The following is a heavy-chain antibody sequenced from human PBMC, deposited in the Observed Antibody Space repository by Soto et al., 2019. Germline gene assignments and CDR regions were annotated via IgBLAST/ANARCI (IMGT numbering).Heavy chain of an antibody. CDR2: IYDSENT. CDR3: VRQGFGALHGLVDV. Sequence: SVTLSLTWTVSCGSIINRGYCWSWIRQLPGKGLEWIGYIYDSENTSYNPSLKSRVTMSVDTSTNQFPLRLNSVTAADTAVYYGVRQGFGALHGLVDVWGQGTTVTVSS. CDR1: CGSIINRGYC. J-gene: IGHJ6*02. D-gene: IGHD3-10*01. V-gene: IGHV4-61*08.